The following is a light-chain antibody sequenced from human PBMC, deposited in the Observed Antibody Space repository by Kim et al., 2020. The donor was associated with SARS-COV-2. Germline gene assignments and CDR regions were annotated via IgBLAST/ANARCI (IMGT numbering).Light chain of an antibody. Sequence: ALGQTVRITCQGDSLRTYYASWYQQKPGQAPILFFYGKNNRPSGIPDRFSGSYSGNTASLTITAAQADDEADYYCNSRESSTNHWMFGGGTKLTVL. J-gene: IGLJ3*02. CDR2: GKN. V-gene: IGLV3-19*01. CDR3: NSRESSTNHWM. CDR1: SLRTYY.